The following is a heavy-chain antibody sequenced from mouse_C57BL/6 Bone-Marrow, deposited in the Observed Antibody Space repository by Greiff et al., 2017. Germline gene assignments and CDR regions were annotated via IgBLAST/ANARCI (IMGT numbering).Heavy chain of an antibody. J-gene: IGHJ2*01. D-gene: IGHD4-1*01. V-gene: IGHV5-6*01. CDR1: GFTFSSYG. Sequence: EVQLVESGGDLVKPGGSLKLSCAASGFTFSSYGMSWVRQTPDKRLEWVATISSGGSYTYYPDSVKGRFTISRDNAKNTLYLQMSSLKSEDTAMYYCARQVNWYYFDYWGQGTTLTVSS. CDR3: ARQVNWYYFDY. CDR2: ISSGGSYT.